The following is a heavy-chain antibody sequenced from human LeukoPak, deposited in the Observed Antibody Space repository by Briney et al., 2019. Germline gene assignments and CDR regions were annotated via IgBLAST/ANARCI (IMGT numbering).Heavy chain of an antibody. Sequence: GGSLRLSCAASGFTFSTYNMNWVRQAPGKRLEWVSPITSSSSYAFYADSVKGRFTISRDNAKSSLYLQMNNLRAEDTAVYYCARDPYSGHYGNDYYYYMDVWGKGTTVTISS. CDR3: ARDPYSGHYGNDYYYYMDV. D-gene: IGHD5-12*01. CDR1: GFTFSTYN. CDR2: ITSSSSYA. J-gene: IGHJ6*03. V-gene: IGHV3-21*01.